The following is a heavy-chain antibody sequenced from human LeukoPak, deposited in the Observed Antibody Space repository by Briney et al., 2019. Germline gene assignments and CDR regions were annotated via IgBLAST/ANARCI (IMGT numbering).Heavy chain of an antibody. V-gene: IGHV3-21*01. D-gene: IGHD2-21*02. CDR2: ISSSGSYI. CDR1: GFTFRTYG. J-gene: IGHJ4*02. Sequence: GGSLRLSCAASGFTFRTYGMNWVRQAPGKGLEWVSFISSSGSYIYYADSVKGRFTISRDNAANSLYLQMNSLRDEDTAVYYCARDVPAGATTLDYWGQGALVTVSS. CDR3: ARDVPAGATTLDY.